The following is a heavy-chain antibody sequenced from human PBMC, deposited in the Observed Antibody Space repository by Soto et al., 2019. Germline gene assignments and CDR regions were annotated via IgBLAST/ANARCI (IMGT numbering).Heavy chain of an antibody. V-gene: IGHV3-23*01. CDR1: GVTFSSYA. CDR3: AKDRHRSGSPHPFDY. CDR2: VSKSGLDK. Sequence: GGSLRLYCVASGVTFSSYAMSWVRQAPGKGLEWVSAVSKSGLDKNYADFVKGRFTISRDNSNNTLYLQMNSLRAEDTAVYYCAKDRHRSGSPHPFDYWGQGTLVNVSS. D-gene: IGHD3-22*01. J-gene: IGHJ4*02.